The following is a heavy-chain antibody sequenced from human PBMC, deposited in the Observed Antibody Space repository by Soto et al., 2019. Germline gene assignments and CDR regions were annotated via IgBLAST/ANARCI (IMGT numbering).Heavy chain of an antibody. Sequence: GASVKVSCKAAGYTFTGYYMHWVRQAPGQGLEWMGWINPNSGGTNYAQKFQGRVTMTRDTSISTAYMELSSLRSDDTAVYYCATEAIPGYYASSAYYGRWGQGTLVTVSS. CDR2: INPNSGGT. V-gene: IGHV1-2*02. J-gene: IGHJ4*02. D-gene: IGHD3-22*01. CDR1: GYTFTGYY. CDR3: ATEAIPGYYASSAYYGR.